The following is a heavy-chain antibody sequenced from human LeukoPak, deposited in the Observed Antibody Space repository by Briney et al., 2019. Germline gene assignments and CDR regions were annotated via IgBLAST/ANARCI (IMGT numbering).Heavy chain of an antibody. J-gene: IGHJ6*02. CDR1: GFTFSSYW. Sequence: GGSLRLSCAASGFTFSSYWMHWVRQAPGKGLVWVSRINSDGSSTSYADSVKGRFTISRDNAKNTLYLQMNSLRAEDTAVYYCARCYGDYDNGMDVWGQGTTVTVSS. CDR2: INSDGSST. CDR3: ARCYGDYDNGMDV. D-gene: IGHD4-17*01. V-gene: IGHV3-74*01.